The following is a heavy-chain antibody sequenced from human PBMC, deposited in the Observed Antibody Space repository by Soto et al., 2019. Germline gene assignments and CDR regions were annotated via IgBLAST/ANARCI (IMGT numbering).Heavy chain of an antibody. CDR3: AGNSRTRYYYGMDV. J-gene: IGHJ6*02. Sequence: SETLSLTCTVSGGSISSYYWSWIRQPPGKGLEWIGYIYYGGSTNYNPSLKSRVTISVDTSKNQFSLKLSSVTAADTAVYYCAGNSRTRYYYGMDVWGQGTTVTVSS. V-gene: IGHV4-59*01. CDR1: GGSISSYY. CDR2: IYYGGST.